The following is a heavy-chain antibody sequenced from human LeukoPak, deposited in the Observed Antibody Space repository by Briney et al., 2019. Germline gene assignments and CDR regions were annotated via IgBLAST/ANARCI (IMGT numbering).Heavy chain of an antibody. V-gene: IGHV1-2*02. D-gene: IGHD3-3*02. CDR1: GYTFTGYY. J-gene: IGHJ4*02. CDR2: LNSNTGGT. CDR3: ARHLHFDF. Sequence: PGASVKVSCKASGYTFTGYYVHWVRQAPGQGLEWMGWLNSNTGGTSYAQRFQGRVTMTGDSSINTAYMELSSLRSDDTAIYYCARHLHFDFWGEGTLVAVS.